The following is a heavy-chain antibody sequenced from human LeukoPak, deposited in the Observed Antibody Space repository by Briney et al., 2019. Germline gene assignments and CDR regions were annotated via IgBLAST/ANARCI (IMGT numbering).Heavy chain of an antibody. CDR2: IYTTGDT. CDR1: GVSISSYY. D-gene: IGHD3-16*01. J-gene: IGHJ4*02. CDR3: ARATPVGGVRFDY. V-gene: IGHV4-4*09. Sequence: SETLSLTGTVSGVSISSYYWIWIRQPPGKGREGIGSIYTTGDTRYNPSLKSLVTISVDTSQHPFSLKLSSVTAAATAVYYCARATPVGGVRFDYWGQGTLVTVSS.